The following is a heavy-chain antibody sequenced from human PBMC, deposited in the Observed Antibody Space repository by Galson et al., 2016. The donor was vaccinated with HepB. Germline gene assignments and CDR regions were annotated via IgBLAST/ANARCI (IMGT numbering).Heavy chain of an antibody. J-gene: IGHJ4*02. CDR1: GDTFNNFA. D-gene: IGHD1-1*01. CDR2: IIPIFGKT. Sequence: SVKVSCKASGDTFNNFALNWVRQAPGHGLEWLGGIIPIFGKTNYAQKFQGRVTITADQSTRTVYMEMGSLRSDDTALYYCARGTINWSHFDFWGPGTPVTVSS. CDR3: ARGTINWSHFDF. V-gene: IGHV1-69*13.